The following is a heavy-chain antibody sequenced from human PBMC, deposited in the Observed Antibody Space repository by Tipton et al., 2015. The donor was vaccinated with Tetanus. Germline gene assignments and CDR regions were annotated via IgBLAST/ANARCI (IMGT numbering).Heavy chain of an antibody. V-gene: IGHV4-61*01. D-gene: IGHD3-3*02. CDR2: ITYSRAT. CDR1: GGSVRSGSYS. Sequence: TLSLTCTVSGGSVRSGSYSWNWIRQPPGKGLEWVGKITYSRATNYNSSLKSRVTMSLDTSTSQFSLELTSATAADTAVYYCARVHIRLIGEVIFRFFDLWGRGTLVTVSS. J-gene: IGHJ2*01. CDR3: ARVHIRLIGEVIFRFFDL.